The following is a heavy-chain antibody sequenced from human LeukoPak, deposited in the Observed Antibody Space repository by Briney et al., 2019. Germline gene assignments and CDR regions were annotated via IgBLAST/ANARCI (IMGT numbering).Heavy chain of an antibody. CDR1: GFTFSSYG. Sequence: GGSLRLSCAASGFTFSSYGMHWVRQAPGKGLEWVAVISYDGSNKYYADSVKGRFTISRDNSKNTLYLQMNSMRAEDTAVYYCGKDRDILTGFDYWGQGTLVTVSS. D-gene: IGHD3-9*01. V-gene: IGHV3-30*18. J-gene: IGHJ4*02. CDR2: ISYDGSNK. CDR3: GKDRDILTGFDY.